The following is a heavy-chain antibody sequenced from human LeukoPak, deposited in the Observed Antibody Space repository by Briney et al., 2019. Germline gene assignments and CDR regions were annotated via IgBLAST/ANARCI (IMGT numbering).Heavy chain of an antibody. CDR1: GFTFSSYE. Sequence: GGSLRLSCAASGFTFSSYEMNWVRQAPGKGLEWVSYISSSGSTIHYADSVKGRFTISRDNAKNSLYLQMNSLRAEDTAVYYCARAVGGYYYYFDYWGQGTLVTVSS. CDR2: ISSSGSTI. J-gene: IGHJ4*02. CDR3: ARAVGGYYYYFDY. V-gene: IGHV3-48*03. D-gene: IGHD3-22*01.